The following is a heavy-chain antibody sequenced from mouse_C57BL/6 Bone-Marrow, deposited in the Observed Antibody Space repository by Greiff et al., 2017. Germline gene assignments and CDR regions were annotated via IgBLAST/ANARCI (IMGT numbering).Heavy chain of an antibody. V-gene: IGHV1-80*01. CDR2: IFPGDGDT. D-gene: IGHD2-2*01. CDR1: GYAFSSYW. CDR3: ASSSMVTTEYYFDY. J-gene: IGHJ2*01. Sequence: QVQLQQSGAELVKPGASVKISCKASGYAFSSYWMNWVKQRPGKGLEWIGQIFPGDGDTNYNGKFKGKATLTADKSSSTAYMQLSSLTSEDSAIYCCASSSMVTTEYYFDYWGQGTTLTVSS.